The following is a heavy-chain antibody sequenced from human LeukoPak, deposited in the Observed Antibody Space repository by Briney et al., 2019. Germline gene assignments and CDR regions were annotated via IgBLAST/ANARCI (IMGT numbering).Heavy chain of an antibody. CDR3: ARSIYGSGSFGGFDY. Sequence: GESLKISCKGSGYIFTNYWIGWVREMPGRGLEWMEITYPGDSNSRYSPSFQGQVTISADKSISTAYLQWSSLKASDTAMYYCARSIYGSGSFGGFDYWGQGTLVTVSS. J-gene: IGHJ4*02. V-gene: IGHV5-51*01. CDR2: TYPGDSNS. D-gene: IGHD3-10*01. CDR1: GYIFTNYW.